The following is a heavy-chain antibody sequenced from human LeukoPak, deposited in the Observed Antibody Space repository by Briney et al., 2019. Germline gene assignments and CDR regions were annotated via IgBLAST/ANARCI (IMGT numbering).Heavy chain of an antibody. J-gene: IGHJ4*02. CDR3: AREGLGVGLDY. CDR2: IYHSGST. V-gene: IGHV4-38-2*02. Sequence: SETLSLTCTVSGYSISSGYYWGWIRQPPGKGLEWIGSIYHSGSTYYNPSLKSRVTISVDTSKSQFSLKLSSVTAADTAVYYCAREGLGVGLDYWGQGTLVTVSS. CDR1: GYSISSGYY. D-gene: IGHD3-3*01.